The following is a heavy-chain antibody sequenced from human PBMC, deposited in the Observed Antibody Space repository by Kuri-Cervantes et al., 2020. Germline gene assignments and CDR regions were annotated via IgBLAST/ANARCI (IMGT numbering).Heavy chain of an antibody. V-gene: IGHV3-21*01. D-gene: IGHD3-10*01. CDR3: ARAPGGYYYGMDV. CDR2: ISSSSYI. Sequence: GESLKISCAASGFTFSSYSMNWVRQAPGKGLEWVSSISSSSYIYYADSVKGRFTISRDNAKNSLYLQMNSLRAEDTAVYYCARAPGGYYYGMDVWGQGTTVTVSS. CDR1: GFTFSSYS. J-gene: IGHJ6*02.